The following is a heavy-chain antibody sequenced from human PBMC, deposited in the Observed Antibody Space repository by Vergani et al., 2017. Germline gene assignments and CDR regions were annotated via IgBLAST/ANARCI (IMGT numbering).Heavy chain of an antibody. J-gene: IGHJ5*02. V-gene: IGHV3-30*18. CDR2: ISYDGSNK. Sequence: QVQLVESGGGVVQPGRSLRLSCAASGFTFSSYGMHWVRQAPGKGLEWVAVISYDGSNKYYADSVKGRFTISRDNSKNTLYLQMNSLRAEDTAVYYCAKGGAGXLRYFDWFLSGDNWFDPWGQGTLVTVSS. CDR3: AKGGAGXLRYFDWFLSGDNWFDP. D-gene: IGHD3-9*01. CDR1: GFTFSSYG.